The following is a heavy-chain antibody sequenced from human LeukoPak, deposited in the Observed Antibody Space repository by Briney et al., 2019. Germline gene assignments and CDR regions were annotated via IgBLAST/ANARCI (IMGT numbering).Heavy chain of an antibody. CDR3: ANGPLDIVVVVAAPSDY. V-gene: IGHV3-23*01. Sequence: GGSLRLSCAASGFTFSSYAMSWVRQAPGKELEWVSAISGSGGSTYYADSVKGRFTISRDNSKNTLYLQMNSLRAEDTAVYYCANGPLDIVVVVAAPSDYWGQGTLVTVSS. D-gene: IGHD2-15*01. J-gene: IGHJ4*02. CDR2: ISGSGGST. CDR1: GFTFSSYA.